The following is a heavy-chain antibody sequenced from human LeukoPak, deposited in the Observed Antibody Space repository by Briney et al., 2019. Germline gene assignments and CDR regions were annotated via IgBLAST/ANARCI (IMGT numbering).Heavy chain of an antibody. CDR3: ATLPRGHLFDS. D-gene: IGHD3-10*01. Sequence: ASVKVSCKLSGDTLTELSMHWVRQSPGKGLEWMGGFVPEDGETIYAQKFQGRVTMTEDTSTDTAYMELSSLRSDDTAVYFCATLPRGHLFDSWGQGALVTVSS. V-gene: IGHV1-24*01. J-gene: IGHJ4*02. CDR2: FVPEDGET. CDR1: GDTLTELS.